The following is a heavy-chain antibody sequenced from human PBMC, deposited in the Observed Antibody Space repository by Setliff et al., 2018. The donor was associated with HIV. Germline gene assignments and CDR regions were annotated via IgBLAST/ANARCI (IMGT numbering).Heavy chain of an antibody. J-gene: IGHJ5*02. CDR2: IYYSGST. Sequence: GSISNSRYYWSWIRQPPGKGLEWIGSIYYSGSTYYNPSLKSRVTISVDTSKNQFSLKLSSVTAADAAVYYCASRVYYYDSSGYLRVRDDSNGPNSLDPWGQGTLVTVSS. V-gene: IGHV4-39*01. CDR3: ASRVYYYDSSGYLRVRDDSNGPNSLDP. CDR1: GSISNSRYY. D-gene: IGHD3-22*01.